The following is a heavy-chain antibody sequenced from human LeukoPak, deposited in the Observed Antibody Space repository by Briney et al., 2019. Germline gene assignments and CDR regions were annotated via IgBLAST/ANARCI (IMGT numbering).Heavy chain of an antibody. V-gene: IGHV3-30*18. D-gene: IGHD2-15*01. CDR2: ISHDGSNI. J-gene: IGHJ5*02. Sequence: GSLRLSCAASGFPFSSYGMHWVRQAPGKGLEWVAVISHDGSNIYYGDSVKGRFSISRDNSKNTLYLQMNSLRVEDTAVYYCAKDPYRVVVATGNYLDPWGQGTLVTVSS. CDR1: GFPFSSYG. CDR3: AKDPYRVVVATGNYLDP.